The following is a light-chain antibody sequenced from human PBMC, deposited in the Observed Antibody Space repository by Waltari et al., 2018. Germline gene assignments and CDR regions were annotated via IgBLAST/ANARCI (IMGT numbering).Light chain of an antibody. CDR1: ALPKKY. CDR3: YSTDSSDTHRV. CDR2: EDS. V-gene: IGLV3-10*01. Sequence: SYELTQPPSVSVSPGQAARTTCPGDALPKKYAFWYQQKSGQAPVLVIHEDSKRPSGIPERFSGSSSGTTATLTLSGAQVEDEGDYYCYSTDSSDTHRVFGGGTKLTVL. J-gene: IGLJ3*02.